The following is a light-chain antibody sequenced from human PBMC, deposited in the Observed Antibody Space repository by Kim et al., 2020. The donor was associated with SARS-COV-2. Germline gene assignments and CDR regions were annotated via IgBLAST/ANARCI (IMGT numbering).Light chain of an antibody. J-gene: IGLJ3*02. CDR1: SGSVSTSYY. V-gene: IGLV8-61*01. CDR2: STN. CDR3: VLYMGSGIWV. Sequence: GGTVTLNCAWSSGSVSTSYYPSWYQQTPGQAPRTLIYSTNTRSSGVPDRFSGSILGNKAALTITGAQADDESDYYCVLYMGSGIWVFGGGTQLTVL.